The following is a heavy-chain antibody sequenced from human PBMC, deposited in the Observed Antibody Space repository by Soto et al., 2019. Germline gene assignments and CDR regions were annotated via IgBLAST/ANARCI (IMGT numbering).Heavy chain of an antibody. Sequence: EVQLLESGGGLVQPGGSLRLSCAASGFSFSSYAMSWVRQAPGKGLEWVSAISGSGGSTYFADSVKGRFTISRDNSKNTLYLQMNSLRAEDTAVYYCAKNPSRDFWSGYYYYYYYMDVWGKGTTVTVSS. V-gene: IGHV3-23*01. CDR1: GFSFSSYA. D-gene: IGHD3-3*01. J-gene: IGHJ6*03. CDR3: AKNPSRDFWSGYYYYYYYMDV. CDR2: ISGSGGST.